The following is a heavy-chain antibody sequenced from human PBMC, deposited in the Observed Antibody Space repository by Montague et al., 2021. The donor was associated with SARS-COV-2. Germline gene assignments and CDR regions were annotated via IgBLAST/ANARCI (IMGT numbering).Heavy chain of an antibody. CDR2: MYYSRST. Sequence: SETLSLTCTVSGGSISSYHHYWGWIRQPPGKGLEWIVAMYYSRSTWLYPSLKSRVTISVYTSQNQLSLNLMSVTAADTAVYFCGSVILSATSNPFDCWGPGTLVTVSS. J-gene: IGHJ4*02. V-gene: IGHV4-39*07. CDR1: GGSISSYHHY. CDR3: GSVILSATSNPFDC. D-gene: IGHD2-15*01.